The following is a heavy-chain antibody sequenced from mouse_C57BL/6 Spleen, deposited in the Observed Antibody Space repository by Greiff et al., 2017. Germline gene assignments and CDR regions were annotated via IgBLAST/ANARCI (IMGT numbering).Heavy chain of an antibody. CDR3: ARGGLLAWFSY. CDR1: GYTFTSSW. Sequence: QVQLQQPGAELVKPGASVKLSCQASGYTFTSSWMQWVKQRPGQGLEWIGEIGPSDSYPNYNQKFKGKATLTVDKSSSTAYMQLSSLTSEDSAVYYCARGGLLAWFSYWGQGTLVTGSA. J-gene: IGHJ3*01. D-gene: IGHD1-1*01. V-gene: IGHV1-50*01. CDR2: IGPSDSYP.